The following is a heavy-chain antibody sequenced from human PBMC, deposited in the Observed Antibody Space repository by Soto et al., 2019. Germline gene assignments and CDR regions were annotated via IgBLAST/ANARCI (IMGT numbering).Heavy chain of an antibody. CDR2: IYSGGST. CDR1: GFTVSSNY. J-gene: IGHJ4*02. CDR3: ARGSPPRHYFDY. V-gene: IGHV3-53*01. Sequence: GGSLRLSCAASGFTVSSNYMSWVRQAPGKGLEWVSVIYSGGSTYYADSVKGRFTISRDNSKNTLYLQMNSLRAEDTAVYYCARGSPPRHYFDYRGQGTLVTVSS.